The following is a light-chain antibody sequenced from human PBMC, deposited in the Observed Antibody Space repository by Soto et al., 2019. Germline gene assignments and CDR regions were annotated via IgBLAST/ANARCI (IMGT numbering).Light chain of an antibody. J-gene: IGKJ2*01. V-gene: IGKV3-11*01. Sequence: EIVLTQSPATLSLSPGERATLSCRASQSVNSYLAWFQQKPGQAPRLLIYDASNRATGIPARFSASGSGPDFTLTIRSLEPDDFAVYYCQQRSNWPYTFGQGTKLEIK. CDR2: DAS. CDR1: QSVNSY. CDR3: QQRSNWPYT.